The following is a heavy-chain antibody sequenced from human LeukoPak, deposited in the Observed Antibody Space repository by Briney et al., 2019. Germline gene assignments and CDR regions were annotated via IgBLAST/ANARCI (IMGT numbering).Heavy chain of an antibody. J-gene: IGHJ4*02. CDR2: IYYSGST. CDR3: ASLRERSYYARGFDY. V-gene: IGHV4-39*01. Sequence: SETLSLTCTVSGGSISSSSYYWGWIRQTPGKGLEWIGSIYYSGSTFYSPSLKSRVTISVDTSKNQFSLKLSSVTAADTAVYYCASLRERSYYARGFDYWGQGTLLTVSS. CDR1: GGSISSSSYY. D-gene: IGHD1-26*01.